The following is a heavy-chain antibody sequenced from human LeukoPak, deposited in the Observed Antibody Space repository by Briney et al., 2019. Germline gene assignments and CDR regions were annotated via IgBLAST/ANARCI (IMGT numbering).Heavy chain of an antibody. V-gene: IGHV3-23*01. J-gene: IGHJ4*02. CDR1: GFTFGSYA. CDR3: GRDVHDAAADN. D-gene: IGHD6-13*01. Sequence: GGSLRLSCAASGFTFGSYAMSWVRQAPGRGREWVSSIGASGDRTYSADSVKGRFTISRDNAKNTLYLQMNSLGAEDTAVYYCGRDVHDAAADNWGQGTLVTVSS. CDR2: IGASGDRT.